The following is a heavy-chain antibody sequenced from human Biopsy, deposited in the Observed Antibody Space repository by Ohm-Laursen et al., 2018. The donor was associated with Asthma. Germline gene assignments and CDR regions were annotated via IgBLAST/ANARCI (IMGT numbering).Heavy chain of an antibody. V-gene: IGHV1-69*13. CDR2: ISPIFGSI. D-gene: IGHD3-3*01. CDR3: AKARCYYFYCDMEV. Sequence: GASVKVSCKSSGGTLNNYAINWVRQAPGQDLEWMGGISPIFGSIKYAQKFQDRVTISADVFRNTVHLELSSLRSEDTAVLYCAKARCYYFYCDMEVWGQGTTVTVSS. CDR1: GGTLNNYA. J-gene: IGHJ6*02.